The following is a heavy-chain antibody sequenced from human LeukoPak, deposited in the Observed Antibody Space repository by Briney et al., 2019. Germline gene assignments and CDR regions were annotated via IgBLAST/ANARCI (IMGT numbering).Heavy chain of an antibody. D-gene: IGHD6-19*01. CDR2: MSAYNGNT. CDR3: ARDLSIAVAGTVGAFDI. CDR1: GYTFTNYG. J-gene: IGHJ3*02. Sequence: GASVKVSCKASGYTFTNYGISWVRQAPGQGLEWRGWMSAYNGNTNYAQKFQGRVTMTTDKSTSTAYMELSSLRSEDTAVYYCARDLSIAVAGTVGAFDIWGRGTMVTVSS. V-gene: IGHV1-18*01.